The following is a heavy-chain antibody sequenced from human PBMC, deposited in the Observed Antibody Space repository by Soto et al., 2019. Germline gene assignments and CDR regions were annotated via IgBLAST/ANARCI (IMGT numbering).Heavy chain of an antibody. J-gene: IGHJ5*02. CDR2: IIPILGIA. Sequence: SVKVSCKASGGTFSSYTISWVRQAPGQGLEWMGRIIPILGIANYAQKFQGRVTITADKSTSTAYMELSSLRSEDTAVYYCARDCPKSAVPAAIVPRWFWFDPWGQGTLVTVSS. CDR1: GGTFSSYT. D-gene: IGHD2-2*01. CDR3: ARDCPKSAVPAAIVPRWFWFDP. V-gene: IGHV1-69*04.